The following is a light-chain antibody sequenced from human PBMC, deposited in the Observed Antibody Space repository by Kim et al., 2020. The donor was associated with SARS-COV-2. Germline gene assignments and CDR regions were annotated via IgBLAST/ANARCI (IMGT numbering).Light chain of an antibody. V-gene: IGLV3-19*01. Sequence: AVGQTVRITCQGDSLRSYYASWYQQKPGQAPVLVIYGKNNRPSGIPDRFSGSSSGNTASLTITGAQAEDEADYYCNSRDSSGNVWVFGGGTQLTVL. CDR2: GKN. J-gene: IGLJ3*02. CDR1: SLRSYY. CDR3: NSRDSSGNVWV.